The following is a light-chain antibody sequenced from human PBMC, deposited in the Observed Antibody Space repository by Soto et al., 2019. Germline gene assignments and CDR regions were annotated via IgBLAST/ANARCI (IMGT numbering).Light chain of an antibody. V-gene: IGKV3-11*01. CDR3: QQRSNWPCT. J-gene: IGKJ2*02. Sequence: EIVLTQSPATLSLSPGERATLSCRASQSVSSYLAWYQQKPGQAPRLLIYDASNRATGIPARFSGSGSGTDFTLTISSLEPEYFAVYYCQQRSNWPCTFGQGTKLEIK. CDR2: DAS. CDR1: QSVSSY.